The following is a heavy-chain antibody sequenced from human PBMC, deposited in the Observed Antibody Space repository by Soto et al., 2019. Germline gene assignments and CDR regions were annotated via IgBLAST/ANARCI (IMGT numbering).Heavy chain of an antibody. CDR1: GYSFTTYG. J-gene: IGHJ6*02. V-gene: IGHV1-18*01. CDR3: AREGPAPYYYYGMDV. CDR2: ISGYNGNT. Sequence: ASVKVSCKTSGYSFTTYGISWVRQAPGQGLEWMGWISGYNGNTNYTQKFQGRVTMTTDTSTSTAYMELRSLRSDDTAVYYCAREGPAPYYYYGMDVWGQGSTVTVSS.